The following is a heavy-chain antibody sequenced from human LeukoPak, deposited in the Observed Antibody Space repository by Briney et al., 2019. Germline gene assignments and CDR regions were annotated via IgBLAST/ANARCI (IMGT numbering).Heavy chain of an antibody. CDR1: GGSIRSGSYY. V-gene: IGHV4-61*02. Sequence: PSETLSLSCTVSGGSIRSGSYYWSWIRQPAGKGLEWIGRIYTSGSTNYNPSLKSRVTISVDTSKNQFSLKLSSVTAADTAVYYCARVATVDYGDYFDYMDVWGKGTTVTVSS. D-gene: IGHD4-17*01. CDR2: IYTSGST. CDR3: ARVATVDYGDYFDYMDV. J-gene: IGHJ6*03.